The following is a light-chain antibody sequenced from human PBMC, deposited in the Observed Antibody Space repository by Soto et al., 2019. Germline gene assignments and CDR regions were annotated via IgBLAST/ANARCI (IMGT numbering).Light chain of an antibody. J-gene: IGLJ7*01. CDR3: QSYDSSLSGSKAV. CDR1: SSNIGAGYD. V-gene: IGLV1-40*01. CDR2: GNS. Sequence: QSVLTQPPSVSGAPGQRVTISWTGSSSNIGAGYDVHWYQQLPGTAPKLLIYGNSNRPSGVPDRFSGSKSGTSASLAITGLQAEDEADYYCQSYDSSLSGSKAVFGGGTQLTVL.